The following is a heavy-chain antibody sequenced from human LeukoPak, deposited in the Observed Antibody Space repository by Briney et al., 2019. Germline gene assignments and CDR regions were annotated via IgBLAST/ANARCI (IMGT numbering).Heavy chain of an antibody. CDR2: ISSGSTI. D-gene: IGHD3-16*01. J-gene: IGHJ4*02. CDR1: GFTFSDYY. CDR3: ARDTRIFRGSGGAFDY. Sequence: PGGSLRLSCAASGFTFSDYYMSWIRQAPGKGLEWVSYISSGSTIYYADSVKGRFTISRDNAKNSLYLQMNSLRAEDTAVYYCARDTRIFRGSGGAFDYWGQGTLVTVSS. V-gene: IGHV3-11*01.